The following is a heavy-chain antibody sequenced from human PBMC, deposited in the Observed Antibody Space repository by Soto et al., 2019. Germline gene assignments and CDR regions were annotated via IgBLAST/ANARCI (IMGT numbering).Heavy chain of an antibody. CDR3: AREGQDSSGWYDY. D-gene: IGHD6-19*01. CDR1: GYTFTDYY. V-gene: IGHV1-2*04. CDR2: INPNCGGT. J-gene: IGHJ4*02. Sequence: QVQLVQSGAEVKKPGASVKVSCKASGYTFTDYYMHWVRQAPGQGLEWMGWINPNCGGTNYAQKFQGWVTMTRDTSINTAYMELSRLRSDDTAVYYCAREGQDSSGWYDYWGQGTLVTVSS.